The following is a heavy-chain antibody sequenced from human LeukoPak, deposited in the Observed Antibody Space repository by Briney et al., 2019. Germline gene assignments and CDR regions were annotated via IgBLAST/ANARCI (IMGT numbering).Heavy chain of an antibody. D-gene: IGHD6-13*01. V-gene: IGHV1-8*01. Sequence: ASVKVSCKASGYTFTSYDINWVRQATGQGLEWMGWMNPNSGNTGYAQKFQGGVTMTRNTSISTAYMELSSLRSEDTAVYYCARGPGSSWYYYYYYMDVWGKGTTVTVSS. J-gene: IGHJ6*03. CDR2: MNPNSGNT. CDR3: ARGPGSSWYYYYYYMDV. CDR1: GYTFTSYD.